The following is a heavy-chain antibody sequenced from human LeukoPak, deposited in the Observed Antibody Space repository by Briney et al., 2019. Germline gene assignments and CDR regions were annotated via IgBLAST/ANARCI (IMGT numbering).Heavy chain of an antibody. CDR3: ARGLFYYDSSGYSNYFDY. V-gene: IGHV4-61*02. Sequence: PSETLSLTCTVSGGSISSGSYYWSWIRQPAGKGLEWIGRIYTSGSTNYNPSLKSRVTISVDTSKNQFSLKLSSATAADTAVYYCARGLFYYDSSGYSNYFDYWGQGTLVTVSS. CDR2: IYTSGST. J-gene: IGHJ4*02. D-gene: IGHD3-22*01. CDR1: GGSISSGSYY.